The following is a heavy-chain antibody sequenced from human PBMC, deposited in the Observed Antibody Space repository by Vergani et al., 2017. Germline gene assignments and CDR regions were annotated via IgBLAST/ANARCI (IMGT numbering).Heavy chain of an antibody. D-gene: IGHD6-13*01. Sequence: QVQLVESGGGVVQPGRSLRLSCAASGFTFSSYGMHWVRQAPGKGLEWVAVIWYDGSNKYYADSVKGRFTISRDNSKNTLYLQMNSLRAEDTAVYYCARESDSSSGLDYWGQGTLVTVSS. J-gene: IGHJ4*02. V-gene: IGHV3-33*01. CDR3: ARESDSSSGLDY. CDR2: IWYDGSNK. CDR1: GFTFSSYG.